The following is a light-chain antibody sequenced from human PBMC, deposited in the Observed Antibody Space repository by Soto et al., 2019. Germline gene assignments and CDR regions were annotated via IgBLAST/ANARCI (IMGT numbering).Light chain of an antibody. CDR2: QVS. CDR3: MQGSHWPPRYT. V-gene: IGKV2-30*01. J-gene: IGKJ2*01. CDR1: QSLVYGDANSF. Sequence: DVVMTQSPLSLPVTLGQPASISCRSSQSLVYGDANSFFNWFHQRPGQPPRRLIYQVSNRDFGVPDRFSGSGSATDFTLRISRVEAEDVGVYYCMQGSHWPPRYTFGQGTKLEIK.